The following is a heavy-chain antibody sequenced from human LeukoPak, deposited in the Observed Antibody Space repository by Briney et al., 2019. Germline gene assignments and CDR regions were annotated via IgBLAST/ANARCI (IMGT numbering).Heavy chain of an antibody. Sequence: GGSLRLSCAATGFTVSSNYMTWVRQAPGKGLEWVSVIYSGGSTYYADSVKGRFTISRDNSKNTRFLQMNSLRAEDTAVYYCARNFALDYWGQGTLVTVSS. CDR2: IYSGGST. CDR1: GFTVSSNY. J-gene: IGHJ4*02. CDR3: ARNFALDY. V-gene: IGHV3-53*01.